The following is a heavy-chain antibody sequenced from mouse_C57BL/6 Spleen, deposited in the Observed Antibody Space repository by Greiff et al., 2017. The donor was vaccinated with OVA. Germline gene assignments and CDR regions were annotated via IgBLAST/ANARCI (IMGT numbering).Heavy chain of an antibody. D-gene: IGHD1-1*02. CDR1: GFTFTSYG. V-gene: IGHV5-6*01. J-gene: IGHJ3*01. CDR3: ARQEGGNVFAY. Sequence: EVKVVESGGDLVQPGGSLKLSCAASGFTFTSYGMSWVRQTPDKRLEWVATISSGRSCTYYPDSVKGRFTISRDNAKNTLYLQMSSLKSEDTAMYYCARQEGGNVFAYWGQGTLVTVSA. CDR2: ISSGRSCT.